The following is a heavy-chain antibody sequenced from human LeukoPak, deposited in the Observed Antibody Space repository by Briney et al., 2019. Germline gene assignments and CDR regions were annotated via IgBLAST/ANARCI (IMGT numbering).Heavy chain of an antibody. Sequence: SVKVSCKASGGTFSSYAISWVRQAPGQGLEWMGGIIPIFGTANYAQKFQGRVTITANESTSTAYMELSSLRSEDTAVYYCARGSSGYYYGMDVWGQGTTVTVSS. CDR1: GGTFSSYA. CDR3: ARGSSGYYYGMDV. CDR2: IIPIFGTA. D-gene: IGHD3-22*01. V-gene: IGHV1-69*13. J-gene: IGHJ6*02.